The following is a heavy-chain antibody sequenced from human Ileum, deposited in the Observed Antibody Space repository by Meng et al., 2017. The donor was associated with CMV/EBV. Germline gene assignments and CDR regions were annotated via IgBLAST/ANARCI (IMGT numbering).Heavy chain of an antibody. CDR2: ISSDGTAT. V-gene: IGHV3-74*01. CDR1: GFKLIRHW. J-gene: IGHJ4*02. Sequence: AGSGFKLIRHWMNWVRQAPGKGLVWVSRISSDGTATNYADSVKGRFTISRDNAKNTLHLQMNSLRAEDTAVYYCVREDFWTGYYDSWGQGALVTVSS. CDR3: VREDFWTGYYDS. D-gene: IGHD3/OR15-3a*01.